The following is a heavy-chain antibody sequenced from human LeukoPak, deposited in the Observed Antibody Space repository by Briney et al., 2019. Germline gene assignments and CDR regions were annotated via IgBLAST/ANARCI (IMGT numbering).Heavy chain of an antibody. D-gene: IGHD6-13*01. J-gene: IGHJ4*02. CDR1: GGSISSYY. V-gene: IGHV4-34*01. CDR3: ARGGSSSWYTIFDY. CDR2: INHSGST. Sequence: SETLSLTCTVSGGSISSYYWSWIRQPPGKGLEWIGEINHSGSTNYNPSLKSRVTISVDTSKNQFSLKLSSVTAADTAVHYCARGGSSSWYTIFDYWGQGTLVTVSS.